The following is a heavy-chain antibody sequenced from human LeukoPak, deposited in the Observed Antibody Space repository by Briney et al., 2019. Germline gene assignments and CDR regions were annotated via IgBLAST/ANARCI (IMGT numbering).Heavy chain of an antibody. Sequence: PGGSLRLSCAASGFTFSSYAMSWVRQAPGKGLEWVSAISGSGGSTYYADSVKGRFTISRDNSKNTLYLQMNSLRAEDTAVYYCAKDPDYDFWSGYYLRLTGFDYWGQGTLVTVSP. CDR3: AKDPDYDFWSGYYLRLTGFDY. CDR1: GFTFSSYA. V-gene: IGHV3-23*01. J-gene: IGHJ4*02. D-gene: IGHD3-3*01. CDR2: ISGSGGST.